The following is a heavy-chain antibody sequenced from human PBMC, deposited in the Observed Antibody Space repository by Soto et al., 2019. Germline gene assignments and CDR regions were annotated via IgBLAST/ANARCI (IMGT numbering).Heavy chain of an antibody. Sequence: QVQLVQSGAEVKKPGASVKVSCKTSGYTFTSFQMHWVRQAPEQVLEWMGIINPGSGSTNYAQKFQGRVTMTSDTSTRTIYMDLSSLRSEDTAVYYCANCRLPAIPAAADYWGQGTLVTVSS. V-gene: IGHV1-46*01. D-gene: IGHD2-2*01. J-gene: IGHJ4*02. CDR1: GYTFTSFQ. CDR2: INPGSGST. CDR3: ANCRLPAIPAAADY.